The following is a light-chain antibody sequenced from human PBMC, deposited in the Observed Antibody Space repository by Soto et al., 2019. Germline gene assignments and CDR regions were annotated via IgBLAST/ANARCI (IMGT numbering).Light chain of an antibody. Sequence: EIVMTQSPATLSVSPGERATLSCRASQSVSSNLAWYQQKPGQAPRLLIYGASTRATGIPARFSGSGSGTAVTLTISSLQSEAFAVYYCQQYNNWPRTTFGQGTKLEIK. V-gene: IGKV3-15*01. CDR1: QSVSSN. J-gene: IGKJ2*01. CDR3: QQYNNWPRTT. CDR2: GAS.